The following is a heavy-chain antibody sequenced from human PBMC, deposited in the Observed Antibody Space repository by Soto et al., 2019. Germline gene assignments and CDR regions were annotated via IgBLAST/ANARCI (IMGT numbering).Heavy chain of an antibody. V-gene: IGHV1-18*01. J-gene: IGHJ4*02. CDR2: ISAYNGNT. Sequence: SVKVSCKASGYTFTSYGISWVRQAPGQGLEWMGWISAYNGNTNYAQKLQGRVTMTTDTSTSTAYMELRSLRSDDTAVYYCARDVDTAMVLSFIRTLYSFDYWGQGTLVTVSS. CDR1: GYTFTSYG. D-gene: IGHD5-18*01. CDR3: ARDVDTAMVLSFIRTLYSFDY.